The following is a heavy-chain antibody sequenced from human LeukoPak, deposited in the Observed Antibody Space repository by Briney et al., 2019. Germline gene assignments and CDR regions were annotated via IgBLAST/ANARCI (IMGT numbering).Heavy chain of an antibody. J-gene: IGHJ4*02. CDR3: AKTRPLDSSSWSHGDY. CDR2: ISGSGDST. CDR1: GFTFSSYA. V-gene: IGHV3-23*01. Sequence: GGSLRLSCATSGFTFSSYAMSWVRQAPGKGLEWVSAISGSGDSTYYGDSVKGRFTISRDNSKNTLYLQMNSLRAEDTAVYYCAKTRPLDSSSWSHGDYWGQGTLVTVSS. D-gene: IGHD6-13*01.